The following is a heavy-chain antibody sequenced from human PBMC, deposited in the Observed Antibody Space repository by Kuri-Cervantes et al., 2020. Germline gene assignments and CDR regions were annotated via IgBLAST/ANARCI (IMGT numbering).Heavy chain of an antibody. J-gene: IGHJ4*02. Sequence: SETLSLTCAVYGGSFSGYYWSWIRQPPGKGLEWIGEINHSGSTYYNPSLKSRVTISVDTSKNQFSLKLSSVTAADTAVYYCARLRGECSGGRCYRYYFDYWGQGTLVTVSS. CDR2: INHSGST. CDR3: ARLRGECSGGRCYRYYFDY. D-gene: IGHD2-15*01. V-gene: IGHV4-34*01. CDR1: GGSFSGYY.